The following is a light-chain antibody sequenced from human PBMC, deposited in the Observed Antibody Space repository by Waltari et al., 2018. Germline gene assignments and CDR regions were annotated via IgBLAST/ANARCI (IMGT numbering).Light chain of an antibody. CDR3: QQRSNWPLT. V-gene: IGKV3-11*01. J-gene: IGKJ4*01. CDR1: QSVSTF. CDR2: AAS. Sequence: EIVLTQSPATLSLSPGERATLSCRASQSVSTFLAWYQQKPGQAPRLLIYAASNRATGIPASFSGSGSGTDFTLTISSLDPEDFAVYFCQQRSNWPLTFGGGTKVEIK.